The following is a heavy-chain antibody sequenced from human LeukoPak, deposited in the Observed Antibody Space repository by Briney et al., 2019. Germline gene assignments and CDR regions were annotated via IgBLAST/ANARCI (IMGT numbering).Heavy chain of an antibody. Sequence: ASVKVSCKASGYTFTSYYMHWVRQAPGQGLEWMGIINPSGGSTSYAQKFQGRVTMTRDTSTSTVYMELSSLRSEDTAVYYCASLEVVVNPWNNWFDPWGQGTLVTVSS. CDR3: ASLEVVVNPWNNWFDP. J-gene: IGHJ5*02. CDR1: GYTFTSYY. CDR2: INPSGGST. V-gene: IGHV1-46*01. D-gene: IGHD3-22*01.